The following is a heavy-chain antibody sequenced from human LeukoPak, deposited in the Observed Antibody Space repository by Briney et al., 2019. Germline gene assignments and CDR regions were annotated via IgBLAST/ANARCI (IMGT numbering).Heavy chain of an antibody. V-gene: IGHV1-18*01. J-gene: IGHJ2*01. CDR3: ARGYCSGGSCSHWYFDL. Sequence: ASVKVSCKASGYTFTSYGISWVRQAPGQGLEWMGWISAYNGNTNYAQKLQGRVTMTTDTSTSTAYMELRGLRSDDTAVYYCARGYCSGGSCSHWYFDLWGRGTLVTVSS. D-gene: IGHD2-15*01. CDR1: GYTFTSYG. CDR2: ISAYNGNT.